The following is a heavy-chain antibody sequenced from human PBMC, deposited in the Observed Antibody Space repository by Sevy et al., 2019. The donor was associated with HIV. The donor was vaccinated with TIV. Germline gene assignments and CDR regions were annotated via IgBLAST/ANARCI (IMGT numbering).Heavy chain of an antibody. D-gene: IGHD1-26*01. V-gene: IGHV3-30*04. Sequence: GGSLRLSCAASGFIFSNFAMHWVRQAPGKGLEWVAVTSYDGSHKYYADSVKGRFTVSRDNSRNIRSLEMNSLRRDDTAVYYCARGENNDEFFQYWGQGTLVTVSS. CDR1: GFIFSNFA. CDR2: TSYDGSHK. J-gene: IGHJ1*01. CDR3: ARGENNDEFFQY.